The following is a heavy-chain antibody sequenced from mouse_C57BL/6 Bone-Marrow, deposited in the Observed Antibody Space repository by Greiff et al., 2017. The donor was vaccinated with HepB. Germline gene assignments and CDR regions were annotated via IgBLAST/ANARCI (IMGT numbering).Heavy chain of an antibody. Sequence: VHLVESGPGLVAPSQSLSITCTVSGFSLTSYAISWVRQPPGKGLEWLGVIWTGGGTNYNSALKSRLSISKDNSKSQVFLKMNSLQTDDTARYYCARPYYYGSSPWFAYWGQGTLVTVSA. CDR1: GFSLTSYA. J-gene: IGHJ3*01. CDR3: ARPYYYGSSPWFAY. V-gene: IGHV2-9-1*01. D-gene: IGHD1-1*01. CDR2: IWTGGGT.